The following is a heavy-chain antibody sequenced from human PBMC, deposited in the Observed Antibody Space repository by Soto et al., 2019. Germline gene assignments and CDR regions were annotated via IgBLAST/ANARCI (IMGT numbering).Heavy chain of an antibody. V-gene: IGHV1-18*01. J-gene: IGHJ4*02. CDR2: ISTYNGNT. Sequence: QGQLVQSGAEVKKPGASVKVSCKSSGYTFTSYGFSWVRQAPGQGLERMGWISTYNGNTEYAQKLQGRVTMTTDTSTTTAYMELRSLRSDDTAVYFCSRDRLLTDYWGQGTLVTVSS. D-gene: IGHD7-27*01. CDR1: GYTFTSYG. CDR3: SRDRLLTDY.